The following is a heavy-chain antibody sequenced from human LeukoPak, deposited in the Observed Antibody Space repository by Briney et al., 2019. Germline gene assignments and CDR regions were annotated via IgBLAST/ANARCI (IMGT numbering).Heavy chain of an antibody. CDR3: ARSKGTQGSSSFHY. CDR1: GFTFSSYS. Sequence: PGGSLRLSCAASGFTFSSYSMNWVRQAPGKGLEWVSSISSSSSYIYYADSVKGRFTISRDNAKNSLYLQMNSLRAEDTAVYYCARSKGTQGSSSFHYWGQGTLVTVSS. CDR2: ISSSSSYI. D-gene: IGHD6-13*01. J-gene: IGHJ4*02. V-gene: IGHV3-21*01.